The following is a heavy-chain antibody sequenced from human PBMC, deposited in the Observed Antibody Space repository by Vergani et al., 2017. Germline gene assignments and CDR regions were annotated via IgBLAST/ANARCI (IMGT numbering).Heavy chain of an antibody. CDR3: ARDYYDSSGYQAFFDY. D-gene: IGHD3-22*01. J-gene: IGHJ4*02. V-gene: IGHV1-69*01. CDR1: GGTFSSYA. Sequence: QVQLVQSGAEVKKPGSSVKVSCKASGGTFSSYAISWVRQAPGQGLEWMGGIIPIFGTANYAQKFQGRVTITADESTSTAYMELSSLRSDDTAVYYCARDYYDSSGYQAFFDYWGQGTLVTVSS. CDR2: IIPIFGTA.